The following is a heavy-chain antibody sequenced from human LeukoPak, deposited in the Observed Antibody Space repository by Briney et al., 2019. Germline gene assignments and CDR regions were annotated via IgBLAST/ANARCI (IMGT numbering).Heavy chain of an antibody. CDR1: GGSISSYY. Sequence: SETLSLTCTVSGGSISSYYWSWIRQPAGKGLEWIGCIYTSGSTNYNPSLKSRVTMSVDTSKNQFSLKLSSVTAADTAVYYCARDDNRGYCSGGSCPPMDVWGKGTTVTVSS. V-gene: IGHV4-4*07. CDR2: IYTSGST. D-gene: IGHD2-15*01. J-gene: IGHJ6*04. CDR3: ARDDNRGYCSGGSCPPMDV.